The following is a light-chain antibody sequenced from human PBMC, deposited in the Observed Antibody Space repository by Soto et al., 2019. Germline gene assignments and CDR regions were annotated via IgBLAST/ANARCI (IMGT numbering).Light chain of an antibody. Sequence: QSALTQPASVSGSPGQSISISCTGTSSDVGGYKYVSWYQQHPGKAPKLMIYDVNNRPSGVSDRFSGSKSGNTASLTISGLQAEDEADYYCSSYTSSSTLVFRTGTKVTVL. V-gene: IGLV2-14*01. J-gene: IGLJ1*01. CDR2: DVN. CDR3: SSYTSSSTLV. CDR1: SSDVGGYKY.